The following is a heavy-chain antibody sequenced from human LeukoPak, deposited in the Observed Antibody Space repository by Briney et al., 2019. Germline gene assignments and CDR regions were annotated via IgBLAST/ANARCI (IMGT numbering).Heavy chain of an antibody. CDR3: AKDLFPTGYSSSWYSWPVDY. V-gene: IGHV3-30*02. D-gene: IGHD6-13*01. CDR1: GFTFSSYG. CDR2: IRYDGSNK. Sequence: PGGSLRLSCAASGFTFSSYGMHWVRQAPGKGLEWVAFIRYDGSNKYYADSVKGRFTISRDNSKNTLYLQMNSLRAEDTAVYYCAKDLFPTGYSSSWYSWPVDYWGQGTLVTVSS. J-gene: IGHJ4*02.